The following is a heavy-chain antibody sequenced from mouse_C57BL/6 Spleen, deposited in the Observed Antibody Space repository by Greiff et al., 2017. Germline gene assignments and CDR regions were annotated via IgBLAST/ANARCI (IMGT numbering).Heavy chain of an antibody. V-gene: IGHV1-72*01. CDR2: IDPNSGGT. CDR3: AREGQLRPPYAMDY. J-gene: IGHJ4*01. Sequence: QVQLKQPGAELVKPGASVKLSCKASGYTFTSYWMHWVKQRPGRGLEWIGRIDPNSGGTKYNEKFKSKATLTVDKPSSTAYMQLSSLTSEDSAVYYCAREGQLRPPYAMDYWGQGTSVTVSS. D-gene: IGHD3-2*02. CDR1: GYTFTSYW.